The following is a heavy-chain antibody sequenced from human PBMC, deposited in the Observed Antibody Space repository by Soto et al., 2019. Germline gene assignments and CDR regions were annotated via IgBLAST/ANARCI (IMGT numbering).Heavy chain of an antibody. Sequence: QVRLVVSGGGVVQPGRSLRLTCTASGFSFSSYAMYWFRQPPGKGLEWVAGISHDGINKHYADSVKGRVTVSRDNSNHSLDLQLTSLRGEDMAMYYCARDMYSSDYFVKWFEPWGQGTLVTVSS. J-gene: IGHJ5*02. CDR3: ARDMYSSDYFVKWFEP. D-gene: IGHD6-19*01. CDR2: ISHDGINK. V-gene: IGHV3-30-3*01. CDR1: GFSFSSYA.